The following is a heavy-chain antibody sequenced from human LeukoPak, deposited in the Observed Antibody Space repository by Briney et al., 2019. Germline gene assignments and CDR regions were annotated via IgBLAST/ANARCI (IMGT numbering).Heavy chain of an antibody. V-gene: IGHV3-9*01. CDR3: AKDDSALWFGELSHYFNW. CDR1: GFTFDDYA. CDR2: ISWNSGTI. Sequence: PGGSLRLSCAASGFTFDDYAIHWVRQVPGKGLEWVSGISWNSGTIGYEVSVKGRFTISRDNAKNSLYLQMNSLRADDTAVYYCAKDDSALWFGELSHYFNWWGQGTLVTVSS. D-gene: IGHD3-10*01. J-gene: IGHJ4*02.